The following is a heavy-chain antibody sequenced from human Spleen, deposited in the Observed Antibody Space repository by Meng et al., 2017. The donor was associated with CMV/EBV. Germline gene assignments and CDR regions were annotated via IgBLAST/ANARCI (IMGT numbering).Heavy chain of an antibody. D-gene: IGHD2-2*01. CDR3: ASLYCSSSSCYPNYFDY. CDR1: GFTFSSSE. Sequence: GESLKISCAASGFTFSSSEMNWVRQAPGKGLEWVSYISSSGSTIYYADSVKGRFTISRDNAKNSLYLQMNSLRAEDTAVYYCASLYCSSSSCYPNYFDYWGQGTLVTVS. J-gene: IGHJ4*02. V-gene: IGHV3-48*03. CDR2: ISSSGSTI.